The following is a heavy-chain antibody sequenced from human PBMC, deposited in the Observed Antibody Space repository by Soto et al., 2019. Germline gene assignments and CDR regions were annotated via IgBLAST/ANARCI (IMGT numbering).Heavy chain of an antibody. J-gene: IGHJ4*02. CDR1: GYTFTTYG. Sequence: ASVKVSCKASGYTFTTYGIHWVRQAPGQRPEWMGWTNAGNGNTRYSHKFQGRVTFSRDTSASTAYMELSSLRSEDTSVYYCARSSAPPYCSSSSCYSVDYWGQGTLVTVSS. D-gene: IGHD2-2*01. V-gene: IGHV1-3*01. CDR3: ARSSAPPYCSSSSCYSVDY. CDR2: TNAGNGNT.